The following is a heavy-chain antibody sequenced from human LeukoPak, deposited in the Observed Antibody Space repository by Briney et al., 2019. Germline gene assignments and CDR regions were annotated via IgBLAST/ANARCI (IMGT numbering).Heavy chain of an antibody. CDR3: ARDLSGVTGYTYGRGIDY. CDR2: ISSSSSYI. D-gene: IGHD5-18*01. V-gene: IGHV3-21*01. Sequence: GGSLRLSCAAPGFTFSSNSMNWVRQAPGKGLEWVSSISSSSSYIYYADSVKGRFTISRDNAKNSLYLQMNSLRAEDTALYYCARDLSGVTGYTYGRGIDYWGQGTLVTVSS. J-gene: IGHJ4*02. CDR1: GFTFSSNS.